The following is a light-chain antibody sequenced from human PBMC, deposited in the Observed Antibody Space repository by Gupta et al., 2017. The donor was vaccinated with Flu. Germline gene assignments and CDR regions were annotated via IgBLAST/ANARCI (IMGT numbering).Light chain of an antibody. CDR1: QSVSTY. J-gene: IGKJ2*01. CDR2: DAS. Sequence: EIVLTQSPATLSLSPGERATLSCRASQSVSTYVAWYQQRPGQAPRLLVYDASNRATGIPARFSGSGSGTDFTLTIDGREPEDFAVYYCQQRSYWPPYTVGPGTRLEIK. CDR3: QQRSYWPPYT. V-gene: IGKV3-11*01.